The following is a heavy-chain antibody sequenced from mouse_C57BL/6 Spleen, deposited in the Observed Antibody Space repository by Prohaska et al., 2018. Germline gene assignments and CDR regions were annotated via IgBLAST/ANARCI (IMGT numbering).Heavy chain of an antibody. J-gene: IGHJ3*01. V-gene: IGHV6-3*01. CDR3: TADPNAY. CDR1: GFTFSNYL. CDR2: IRLKSDNYAT. Sequence: EVKLEESGGGLVQPGGSMKLSCVASGFTFSNYLMNWVRQSTEKGLEWVAQIRLKSDNYATHYAESVKGRFTISRDDSKSSVYLQMNNLRAEDTGIYYCTADPNAYWGQGTLVTVSA.